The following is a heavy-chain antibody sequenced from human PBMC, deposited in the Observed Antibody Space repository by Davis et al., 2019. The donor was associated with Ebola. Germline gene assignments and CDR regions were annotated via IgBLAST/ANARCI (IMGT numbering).Heavy chain of an antibody. J-gene: IGHJ4*02. Sequence: AASVKVSCKASGYTFTSSGISWVRQAPGQGLEWMGWISAFSGNTNYAQKLQGRVTMTTDTSTSTAYMELRSLRSDDTAVYYWARRDYGDYGAFWGQGTLVTVSS. CDR1: GYTFTSSG. CDR2: ISAFSGNT. D-gene: IGHD4-17*01. V-gene: IGHV1-18*01. CDR3: ARRDYGDYGAF.